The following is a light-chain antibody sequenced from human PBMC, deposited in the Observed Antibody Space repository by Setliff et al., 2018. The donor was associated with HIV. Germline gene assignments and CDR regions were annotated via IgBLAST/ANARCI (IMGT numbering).Light chain of an antibody. J-gene: IGLJ1*01. CDR3: AAWDDSLSGQV. V-gene: IGLV1-47*02. Sequence: QSVLAQPPSASGTPGQRVTISCSGSSSNIGSNYVYWYQHVPGTAPKLLIYSNNQRPSGVPDRFSGSKSGTSASLAISGLQSEDEADYYCAAWDDSLSGQVFGTGNKVTV. CDR2: SNN. CDR1: SSNIGSNY.